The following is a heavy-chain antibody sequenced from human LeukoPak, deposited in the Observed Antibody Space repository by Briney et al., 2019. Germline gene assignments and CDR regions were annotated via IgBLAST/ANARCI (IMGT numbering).Heavy chain of an antibody. Sequence: SQTLSLTCAISGDSVSSNSAAWHWIRQSPSRGLEWLGRTYYRSKWYNNYSVSVKSRMTINPDTSKNQFSLQLNSVTPEDTAVYYCVRVAAPAGYYGMDVWGQGTTVTVSS. D-gene: IGHD6-13*01. CDR3: VRVAAPAGYYGMDV. CDR2: TYYRSKWYN. CDR1: GDSVSSNSAA. V-gene: IGHV6-1*01. J-gene: IGHJ6*02.